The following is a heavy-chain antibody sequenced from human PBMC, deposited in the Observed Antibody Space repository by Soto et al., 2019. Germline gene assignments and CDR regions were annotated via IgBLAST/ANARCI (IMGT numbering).Heavy chain of an antibody. J-gene: IGHJ6*02. CDR1: GFTFSNHW. V-gene: IGHV3-74*01. Sequence: EVRLGESGGGLVQPGGSLRLSCAASGFTFSNHWMYWIRQAPGKGLMWVSRVSRDGSVTYYEDSVKGRFTIFRDNSKNTVYSEMDSLRAEDTGEYYCVRASDGWSGMDVWGQGTTVSVSS. D-gene: IGHD3-3*01. CDR3: VRASDGWSGMDV. CDR2: VSRDGSVT.